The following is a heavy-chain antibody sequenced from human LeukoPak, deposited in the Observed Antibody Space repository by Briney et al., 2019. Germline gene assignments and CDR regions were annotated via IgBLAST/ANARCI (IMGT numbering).Heavy chain of an antibody. J-gene: IGHJ4*02. CDR2: ISGSGGST. Sequence: GGSLRLSCAASGFTFSNYAMTWVRQAPGKGLECVSGISGSGGSTYYADSVKGRFTISRDNAKNSLYLQMNSLRAEDTAVYYCAALEGSGWYFDYWGQGTLVTVSS. D-gene: IGHD6-19*01. CDR1: GFTFSNYA. CDR3: AALEGSGWYFDY. V-gene: IGHV3-23*01.